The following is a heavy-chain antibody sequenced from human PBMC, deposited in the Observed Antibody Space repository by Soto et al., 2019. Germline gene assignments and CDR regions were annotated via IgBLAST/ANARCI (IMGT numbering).Heavy chain of an antibody. CDR3: ARGDSSSWYDDAFDI. Sequence: SETLSLTCSVSGGSISDFYWSWIRHPPGKGLEWIGFIFYSGSTSYNPSLKSRVTISVDTSKNQFSLKLSSVTAADTAVYYCARGDSSSWYDDAFDIWGQGTMVTVSS. CDR2: IFYSGST. V-gene: IGHV4-59*01. D-gene: IGHD6-13*01. CDR1: GGSISDFY. J-gene: IGHJ3*02.